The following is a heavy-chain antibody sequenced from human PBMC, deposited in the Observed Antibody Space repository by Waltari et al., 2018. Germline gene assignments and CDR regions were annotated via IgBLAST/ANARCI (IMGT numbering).Heavy chain of an antibody. CDR1: RLSFRTFG. V-gene: IGHV3-30*02. CDR3: AKVKYYSGSGTYSPFDS. CDR2: IPYDGSVT. J-gene: IGHJ4*02. D-gene: IGHD3-10*01. Sequence: QLIESGGGAVPPGGSLRRSCATSRLSFRTFGLHWVRQVPGQGLECVSFIPYDGSVTSYSESVRGRFTISRDNSLNTVFLQMNSLRPEDTGVYFCAKVKYYSGSGTYSPFDSWGPGTLVTVSS.